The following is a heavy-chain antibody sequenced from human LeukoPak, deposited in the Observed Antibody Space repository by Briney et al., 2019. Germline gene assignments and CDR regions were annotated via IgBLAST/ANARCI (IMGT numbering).Heavy chain of an antibody. J-gene: IGHJ4*02. V-gene: IGHV3-7*01. CDR1: GFTFSRYW. CDR3: KSGGAAPGSFDY. D-gene: IGHD1-1*01. Sequence: PGGSPRLSCAASGFTFSRYWMSWMRQAPGKGLEWVANIKYDGSEDYYVDSVKGRFTISRDNAKNTLYLQLNSLRVEDTAVYYCKSGGAAPGSFDYWGQGTLVTVSP. CDR2: IKYDGSED.